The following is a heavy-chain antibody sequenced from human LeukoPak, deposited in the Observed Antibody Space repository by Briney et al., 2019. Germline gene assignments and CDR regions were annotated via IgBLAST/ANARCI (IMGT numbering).Heavy chain of an antibody. CDR1: DNYW. V-gene: IGHV3-74*01. CDR3: VSFYETY. CDR2: INSDGSWT. D-gene: IGHD2/OR15-2a*01. J-gene: IGHJ4*02. Sequence: GGSLRLSCAASDNYWMHWVRQAPGKGLVWVSHINSDGSWTSYADSVKGRFTISKDNAKNTVYLQMNSLRAEDTAVYYCVSFYETYWGRGTLVTVSS.